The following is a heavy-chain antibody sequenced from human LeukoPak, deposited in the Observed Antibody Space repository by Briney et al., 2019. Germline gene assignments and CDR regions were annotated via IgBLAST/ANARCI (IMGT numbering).Heavy chain of an antibody. CDR3: ASFSGVDY. V-gene: IGHV3-48*01. CDR1: GFTFSSYS. J-gene: IGHJ4*02. Sequence: GGSLRLSCAASGFTFSSYSMNWVRQAPGKGLEWVSYISSSSSTIYYADSVKGRFTISRDNAKNSLYLQMNSLRAEDTALYYCASFSGVDYWGQGTLVTVSS. CDR2: ISSSSSTI.